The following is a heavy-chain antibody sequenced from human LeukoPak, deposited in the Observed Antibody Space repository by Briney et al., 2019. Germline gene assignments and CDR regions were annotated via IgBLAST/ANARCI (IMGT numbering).Heavy chain of an antibody. V-gene: IGHV3-30*03. CDR2: ISYDGSNK. J-gene: IGHJ4*02. Sequence: GRSLRLSCAASGFTFSSYGMHWVRQAPGKGLEWVAVISYDGSNKGYADSVKGRFTLSRDNSKNTLYLQMNSLRGDDTAVYYCARVQYSYGYDGSFYWGQGTLVTVSS. D-gene: IGHD5-18*01. CDR3: ARVQYSYGYDGSFY. CDR1: GFTFSSYG.